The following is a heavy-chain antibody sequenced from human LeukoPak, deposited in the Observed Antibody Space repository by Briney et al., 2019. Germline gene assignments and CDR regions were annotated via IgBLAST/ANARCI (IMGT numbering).Heavy chain of an antibody. J-gene: IGHJ4*02. CDR2: IGSSTGNT. CDR3: AKAHVGGPEDY. CDR1: GFTFNNYA. V-gene: IGHV3-23*01. D-gene: IGHD3-16*01. Sequence: GGSLRLSCAASGFTFNNYAMSWVRQAPGKGLEWVSVIGSSTGNTYYADSVKGRFTISRDNSKNTLYLQMSGLRAEDTAVYYCAKAHVGGPEDYWGEGTLVTVSS.